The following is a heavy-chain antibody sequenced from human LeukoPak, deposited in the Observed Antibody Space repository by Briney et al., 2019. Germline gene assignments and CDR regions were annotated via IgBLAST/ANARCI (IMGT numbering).Heavy chain of an antibody. CDR1: GGSISSYY. J-gene: IGHJ3*02. D-gene: IGHD2-21*01. Sequence: TPSETLSLTCTVSGGSISSYYWSWIRQPPGKGLEWIGYIYYSGSTNYNPSLKSRVTISVDTSKNQFSLKLSSVTAADTAVYYCARVVGIHIVVERRAFDIWGQGTMVTASS. CDR2: IYYSGST. V-gene: IGHV4-59*01. CDR3: ARVVGIHIVVERRAFDI.